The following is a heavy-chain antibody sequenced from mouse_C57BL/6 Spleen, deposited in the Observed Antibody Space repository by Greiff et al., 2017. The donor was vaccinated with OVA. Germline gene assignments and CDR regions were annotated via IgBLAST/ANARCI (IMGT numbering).Heavy chain of an antibody. CDR3: ARGCGYDANWYFDV. CDR2: IDPEDGEN. V-gene: IGHV14-2*01. J-gene: IGHJ1*03. CDR1: GFNIKDYY. D-gene: IGHD2-3*01. Sequence: EVQLQQSGAELVKPGASVKLSCTASGFNIKDYYMHWVKQRTEQGLEWIGRIDPEDGENKYDPKFQGKATITADTSSNTAYLQLSSLTSEDTAVYYCARGCGYDANWYFDVWGTGATVTVSS.